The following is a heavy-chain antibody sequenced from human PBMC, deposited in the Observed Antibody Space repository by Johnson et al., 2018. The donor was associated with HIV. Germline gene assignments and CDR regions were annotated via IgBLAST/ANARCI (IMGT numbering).Heavy chain of an antibody. J-gene: IGHJ3*01. Sequence: QEQLVESGGGVVRPGGSLRLSCATSGFTFGDYGVSWIRQVPGKGLEWVSYISSSGSTIYYADSVKGRFTISRDNAKNSLYLQMDSLRPEDTALYYCVRGGLGYKNVHERFDVWGQGTMVTVSS. D-gene: IGHD3-10*01. CDR2: ISSSGSTI. CDR1: GFTFGDYG. CDR3: VRGGLGYKNVHERFDV. V-gene: IGHV3-11*01.